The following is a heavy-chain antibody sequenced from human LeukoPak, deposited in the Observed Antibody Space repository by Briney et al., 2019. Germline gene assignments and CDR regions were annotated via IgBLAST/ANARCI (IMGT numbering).Heavy chain of an antibody. J-gene: IGHJ6*03. V-gene: IGHV1-18*01. CDR3: ATAAVVPAARVSYYYYYYMDV. Sequence: GASVKVSCKASGYTFTSYGISWVRQAPGQGLEWMGWISAYNGNTNYAQKLQGRVTMTEDTSTDTAYMELSSLRSEDTAVYYCATAAVVPAARVSYYYYYYMDVWGKGTTVTVSS. CDR1: GYTFTSYG. D-gene: IGHD2-2*01. CDR2: ISAYNGNT.